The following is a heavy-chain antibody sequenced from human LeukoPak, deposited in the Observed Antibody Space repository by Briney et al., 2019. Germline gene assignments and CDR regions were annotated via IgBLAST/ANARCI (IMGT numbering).Heavy chain of an antibody. Sequence: GGSLRLSCAASGFTFSSYEMNWVRQAPGKGLEWVSYISSSGSTIYYADSVKGRFTISRDNAKNSLYLQMNTLRAEDTAVYYCAFVHAEDGIRYFEWLFWGQGTLVTVSS. CDR3: AFVHAEDGIRYFEWLF. D-gene: IGHD3-9*01. J-gene: IGHJ4*02. CDR1: GFTFSSYE. V-gene: IGHV3-48*03. CDR2: ISSSGSTI.